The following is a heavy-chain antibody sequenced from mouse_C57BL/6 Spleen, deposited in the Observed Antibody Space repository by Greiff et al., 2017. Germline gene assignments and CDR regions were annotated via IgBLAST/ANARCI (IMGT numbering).Heavy chain of an antibody. CDR3: ARLGRSFAMDY. CDR2: IYPGDGDT. D-gene: IGHD4-1*01. J-gene: IGHJ4*01. V-gene: IGHV1-82*01. Sequence: QVQLQQSGPELVKPGASVKISCKASGYAFSSSWMNWVKQRPGKGLGWIGRIYPGDGDTNYNGKFKGKATLTADKSSSTAYMQLSSLTSEDSAVYFCARLGRSFAMDYWGQGTSVTVSS. CDR1: GYAFSSSW.